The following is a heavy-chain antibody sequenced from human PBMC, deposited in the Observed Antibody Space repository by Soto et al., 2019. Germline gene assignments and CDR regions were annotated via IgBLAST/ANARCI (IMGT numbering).Heavy chain of an antibody. D-gene: IGHD3-22*01. J-gene: IGHJ4*02. CDR3: ARVIYDSSGYNPDY. Sequence: GGSLRLSCAASGFTFSDYYMSWIRQAPGKGLEWVSYISSSSSYTNYAESVKGRFTISRDNAKNSLYLQINSQRAEDTAVYYCARVIYDSSGYNPDYWGQGTLVTVSS. CDR1: GFTFSDYY. V-gene: IGHV3-11*06. CDR2: ISSSSSYT.